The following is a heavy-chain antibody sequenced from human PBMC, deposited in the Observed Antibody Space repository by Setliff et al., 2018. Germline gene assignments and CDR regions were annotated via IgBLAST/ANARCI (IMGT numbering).Heavy chain of an antibody. Sequence: GESLKISCAASGFVFGTYGMHWVRQPPGKGLEWVANINQGGGAQFYVDSVQGRFTISRDNAKNSLYLQMNSLRAEDTAVYYCARDVYDFRTGLAAPWGQGTLVTVSS. CDR3: ARDVYDFRTGLAAP. CDR1: GFVFGTYG. V-gene: IGHV3-7*01. D-gene: IGHD3-3*01. J-gene: IGHJ5*02. CDR2: INQGGGAQ.